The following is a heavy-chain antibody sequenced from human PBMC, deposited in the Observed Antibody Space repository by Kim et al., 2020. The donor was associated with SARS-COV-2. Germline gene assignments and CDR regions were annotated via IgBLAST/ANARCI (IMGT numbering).Heavy chain of an antibody. D-gene: IGHD6-13*01. CDR3: AKTGIAAAGTDY. Sequence: YADAVKGRFTISRDNAKNSLYLQMNSLRDEDTAVYYCAKTGIAAAGTDYWGQGTLVTVSS. V-gene: IGHV3-48*02. J-gene: IGHJ4*02.